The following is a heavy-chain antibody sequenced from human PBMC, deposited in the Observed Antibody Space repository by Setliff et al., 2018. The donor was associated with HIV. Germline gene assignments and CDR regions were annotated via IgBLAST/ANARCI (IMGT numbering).Heavy chain of an antibody. V-gene: IGHV1-18*01. CDR3: ARVPVSNYYYYMDV. Sequence: KVSCKASGYTFINCHITWVRQAPGQGLEWVGSISASGINTNYTQGRVTMTTDISTSTAYMELRSLRSADSAVYYCARVPVSNYYYYMDVWGKGTTVTVSS. CDR2: ISASGINT. J-gene: IGHJ6*03. CDR1: GYTFINCH.